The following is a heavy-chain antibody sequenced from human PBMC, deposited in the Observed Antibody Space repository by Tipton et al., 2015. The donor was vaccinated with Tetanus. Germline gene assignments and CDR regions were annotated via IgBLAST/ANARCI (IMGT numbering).Heavy chain of an antibody. CDR1: GGSITKDY. D-gene: IGHD5-18*01. CDR2: LYYTALT. CDR3: ARGLPRQPFYLDY. J-gene: IGHJ4*02. Sequence: TLSLTCNVSGGSITKDYWSWIRQSPGKGLEWLGNLYYTALTSYTPSLNSRVTISVDTSKNHFSLNLTSVTAADTAVYFCARGLPRQPFYLDYWGQGKQVTVSS. V-gene: IGHV4-59*12.